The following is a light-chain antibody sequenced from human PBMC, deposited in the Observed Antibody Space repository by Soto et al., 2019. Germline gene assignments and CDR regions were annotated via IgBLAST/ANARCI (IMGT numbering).Light chain of an antibody. CDR1: SSDVGAYNY. Sequence: QSALTQPASVSGSPGQSIAISCTGTSSDVGAYNYVSWYQQHPGKAPKLIIYEVSNRPSGVSIRFSASKSGNTASLTISGLQAEDEADYHCSSYTFSSTYVFGTGTKVTVL. V-gene: IGLV2-14*01. CDR2: EVS. CDR3: SSYTFSSTYV. J-gene: IGLJ1*01.